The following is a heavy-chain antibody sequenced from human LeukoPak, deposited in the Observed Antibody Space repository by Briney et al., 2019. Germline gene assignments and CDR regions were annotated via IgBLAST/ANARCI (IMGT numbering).Heavy chain of an antibody. CDR3: AGHARGSYLVY. J-gene: IGHJ4*02. Sequence: GGSLRLSCAASELTFNKYPMNWVRQAPGKGLEWVSLISSTSPRAISYGDSVKGRFTTSRDNARNSLFLQMNSLRAEDTAMYYCAGHARGSYLVYWGQGILVTVST. CDR2: ISSTSPRAI. V-gene: IGHV3-48*04. CDR1: ELTFNKYP. D-gene: IGHD6-6*01.